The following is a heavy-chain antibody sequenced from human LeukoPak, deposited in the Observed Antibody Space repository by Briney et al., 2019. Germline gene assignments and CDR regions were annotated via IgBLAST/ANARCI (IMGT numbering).Heavy chain of an antibody. CDR2: INPSGGST. V-gene: IGHV1-46*01. Sequence: ASVKVSCKASGYTFIAYYIHWVRQAPGQGLEWMGIINPSGGSTTYAQNFQGRVTMTRDTPTSAVYMELSSLRSEDTAVYYCARGGSLAVAPHLYYFDYWGQGTLVTVSS. D-gene: IGHD6-19*01. CDR1: GYTFIAYY. J-gene: IGHJ4*02. CDR3: ARGGSLAVAPHLYYFDY.